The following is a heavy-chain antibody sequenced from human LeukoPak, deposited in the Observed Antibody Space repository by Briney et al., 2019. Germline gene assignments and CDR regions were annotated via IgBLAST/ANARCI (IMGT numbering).Heavy chain of an antibody. CDR3: ARDLGYSSSWYVFDY. CDR2: IIPIFGTA. CDR1: GYTFNNDD. V-gene: IGHV1-69*13. J-gene: IGHJ4*02. Sequence: SVKVSCKASGYTFNNDDINWVRQAPGQGLEWMGGIIPIFGTANYAQKFQGRVTITADESTSTAYMELSSLRSEDTAVYYCARDLGYSSSWYVFDYWGQGTLVTVSS. D-gene: IGHD6-13*01.